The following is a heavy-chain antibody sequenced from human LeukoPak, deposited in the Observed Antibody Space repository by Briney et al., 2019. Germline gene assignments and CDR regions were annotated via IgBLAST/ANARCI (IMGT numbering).Heavy chain of an antibody. J-gene: IGHJ4*02. CDR1: GYTFTSYY. D-gene: IGHD6-13*01. Sequence: ASVKVSCKASGYTFTSYYMHRVRQAPGQGLEWMGIINPSGGSTSYAQKFQGRVTMTRDTSTSTVYMELSSLRSEDTAVYYCARVGGSSSWYSQYYFDYWGQGTLVTVSS. CDR3: ARVGGSSSWYSQYYFDY. CDR2: INPSGGST. V-gene: IGHV1-46*01.